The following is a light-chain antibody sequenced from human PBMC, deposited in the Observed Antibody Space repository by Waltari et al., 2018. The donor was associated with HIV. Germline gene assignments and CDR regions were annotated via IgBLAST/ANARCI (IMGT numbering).Light chain of an antibody. CDR3: AAWDDSLNGRVV. V-gene: IGLV1-44*01. CDR1: GSNIGSDT. CDR2: SNK. J-gene: IGLJ2*01. Sequence: QSVLTQPPSASGTPEQRVTISCSGSGSNIGSDTVNWYQQLPGTAPKLLIYSNKQRPSGVPDRFSGSKSGTSASLAISGLQSEDEADYYCAAWDDSLNGRVVFGGGTKLTVL.